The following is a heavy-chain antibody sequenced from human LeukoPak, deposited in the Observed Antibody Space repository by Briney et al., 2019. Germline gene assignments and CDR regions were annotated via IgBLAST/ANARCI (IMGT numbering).Heavy chain of an antibody. D-gene: IGHD3-9*01. CDR1: GFTFSSYG. Sequence: GGTLRLSCAASGFTFSSYGMSWVRQAPGKGLEWVSAISGSGGSTYYADSVKGRFTISRDNSKNTLYLQMNSLRAEDTAVYYCAKDTYFDWLLWGYFDYWGQGTLVTVPS. J-gene: IGHJ4*02. CDR2: ISGSGGST. CDR3: AKDTYFDWLLWGYFDY. V-gene: IGHV3-23*01.